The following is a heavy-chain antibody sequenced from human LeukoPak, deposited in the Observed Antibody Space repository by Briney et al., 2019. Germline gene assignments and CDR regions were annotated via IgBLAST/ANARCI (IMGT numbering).Heavy chain of an antibody. CDR2: IYYSGST. CDR3: ARQRGGDAFDI. Sequence: SETLSLTCTVSGGSISSSSYYWGWIRQPPGKGLEWIGNIYYSGSTYCNPSLKSRVTLSVDTSKNQFSLKLSSVTAADTAVYYCARQRGGDAFDIWGQGTMVTVSS. V-gene: IGHV4-39*01. D-gene: IGHD3-10*01. J-gene: IGHJ3*02. CDR1: GGSISSSSYY.